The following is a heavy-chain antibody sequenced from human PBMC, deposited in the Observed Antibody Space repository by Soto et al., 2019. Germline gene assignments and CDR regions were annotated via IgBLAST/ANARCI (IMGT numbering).Heavy chain of an antibody. D-gene: IGHD3-10*01. V-gene: IGHV3-33*01. CDR2: IWYAGSNK. Sequence: QVPLVESGGGVVQPGRSLRLSCAASGFTFSSYGMHWVRQAPGKGLEWVAVIWYAGSNKYYADSVKGRFTISRDNSKNTLYLQMNSLRAEDTAVYYCARDTARAMVRIYYGMDVWGQGTTVTVSS. CDR1: GFTFSSYG. J-gene: IGHJ6*02. CDR3: ARDTARAMVRIYYGMDV.